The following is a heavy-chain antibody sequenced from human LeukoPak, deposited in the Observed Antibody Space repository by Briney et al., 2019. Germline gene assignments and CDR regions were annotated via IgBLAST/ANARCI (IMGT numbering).Heavy chain of an antibody. D-gene: IGHD3-9*01. V-gene: IGHV4-4*07. CDR2: IYTSGST. Sequence: SETLSLTCTVSGGSISSYYWSWIRQPAGKGLEWIGRIYTSGSTNYNPSLKSRVTMSVDTSKNQFSLKLSSVTAADTAVYYCARSYDILTGYSPLGAFDIWGQGTMVTVSS. CDR1: GGSISSYY. J-gene: IGHJ3*02. CDR3: ARSYDILTGYSPLGAFDI.